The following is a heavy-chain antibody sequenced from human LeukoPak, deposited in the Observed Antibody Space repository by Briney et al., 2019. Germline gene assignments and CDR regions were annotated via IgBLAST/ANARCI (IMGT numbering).Heavy chain of an antibody. CDR2: IYYSGST. CDR3: ARFSSSWYGVDV. J-gene: IGHJ6*04. V-gene: IGHV4-59*01. Sequence: SETLSLTCTVSGSSISSYFWTWIRQLPGKGLEWIGYIYYSGSTNYNPSLKSRVTISVDTSKNHFSLKLSSVTAADTAVYYCARFSSSWYGVDVWGKGITVTVSS. CDR1: GSSISSYF. D-gene: IGHD6-13*01.